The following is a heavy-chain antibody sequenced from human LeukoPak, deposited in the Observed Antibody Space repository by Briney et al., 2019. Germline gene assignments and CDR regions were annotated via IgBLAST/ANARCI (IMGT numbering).Heavy chain of an antibody. CDR2: IYYSGST. CDR3: ARAGTYYDILTGPPPYYYYYMDV. Sequence: PSETLSLTCTVSGGSISSYYWSWIRQPPGKGLEWIGYIYYSGSTNYNPSLKSRVTISVDTSKNQFSLKLSSVTAADTAVYYCARAGTYYDILTGPPPYYYYYMDVWGKGTTVTVSS. CDR1: GGSISSYY. J-gene: IGHJ6*03. D-gene: IGHD3-9*01. V-gene: IGHV4-59*01.